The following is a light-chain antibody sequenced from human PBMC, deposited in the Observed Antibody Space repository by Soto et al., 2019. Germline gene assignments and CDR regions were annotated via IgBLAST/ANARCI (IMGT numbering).Light chain of an antibody. V-gene: IGLV1-47*02. CDR3: SVWDDSLSAWV. CDR2: LGD. Sequence: QSVLTQPPSASSTPGQTVTISCSGSTSNIGTFYVYWYQHLPGTAPKLLIYLGDQRASGVSDRFSGSKTDTSASLAISGLQPEDEADYYCSVWDDSLSAWVFGGGTKLTVL. CDR1: TSNIGTFY. J-gene: IGLJ3*02.